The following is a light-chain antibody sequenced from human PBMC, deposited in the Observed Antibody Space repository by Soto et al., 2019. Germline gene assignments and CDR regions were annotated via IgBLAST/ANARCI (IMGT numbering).Light chain of an antibody. CDR3: SSYAGSNNWV. CDR2: EVS. J-gene: IGLJ3*02. V-gene: IGLV2-8*01. CDR1: SSDVADYNY. Sequence: QSALTQPPSASGSPGQSVTISCTGTSSDVADYNYVSWYQQYPGKAPKLMIYEVSKRPSGVPDRFSGSKSGNTASLTVSGLQAEDEADYYSSSYAGSNNWVFGGGTKLTVL.